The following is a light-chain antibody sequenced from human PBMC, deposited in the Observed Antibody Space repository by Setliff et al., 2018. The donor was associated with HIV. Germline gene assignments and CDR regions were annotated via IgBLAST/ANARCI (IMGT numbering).Light chain of an antibody. V-gene: IGLV2-14*01. Sequence: QSVLTHPASVSGSPGQSITISCTGTSSDVGGYNHVSWYQQHPGKAPKVMIYDVSNRPSGVSYCFSGSKSGNTASLTISGLQAEDEADYYCSSYTSSSTLVVFGGGTKVTVL. CDR1: SSDVGGYNH. J-gene: IGLJ2*01. CDR2: DVS. CDR3: SSYTSSSTLVV.